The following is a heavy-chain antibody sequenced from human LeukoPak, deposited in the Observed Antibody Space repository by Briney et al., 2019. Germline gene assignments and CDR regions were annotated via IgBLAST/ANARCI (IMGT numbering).Heavy chain of an antibody. D-gene: IGHD3-3*01. CDR2: INHSGST. J-gene: IGHJ4*02. CDR3: ARRSDFWRGKDFDY. CDR1: GVSFSGYY. V-gene: IGHV4-34*01. Sequence: SETLSLTCAVYGVSFSGYYWSWIRQPPGKGLEGIGEINHSGSTNYNPSLKSRVTISVDTSKNQFSLKLSSVTAADPAVYYCARRSDFWRGKDFDYWGKGTLVTVSS.